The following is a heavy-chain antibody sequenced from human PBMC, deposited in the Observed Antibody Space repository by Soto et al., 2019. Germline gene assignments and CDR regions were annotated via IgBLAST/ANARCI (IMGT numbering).Heavy chain of an antibody. D-gene: IGHD2-2*01. CDR3: ASGDPDIVVVPAASGSYYYGMDV. CDR1: GYTFTSYG. V-gene: IGHV1-18*04. Sequence: GASVKVSCKASGYTFTSYGISWVRQAPGQGLEWMGWISAYNGNTNYALKLQGRVTMTTDTSTSTAYMELRSLRSDDTAVYYCASGDPDIVVVPAASGSYYYGMDVWGQGTTVTAP. J-gene: IGHJ6*02. CDR2: ISAYNGNT.